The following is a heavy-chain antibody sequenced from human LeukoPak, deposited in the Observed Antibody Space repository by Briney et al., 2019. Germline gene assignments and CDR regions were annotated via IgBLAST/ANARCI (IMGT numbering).Heavy chain of an antibody. D-gene: IGHD3-10*01. J-gene: IGHJ6*03. CDR1: GYTFTSYG. CDR2: ISAYNGNT. V-gene: IGHV1-18*01. CDR3: ARYGSGSSYYYYYYVDV. Sequence: ASVKVSCKASGYTFTSYGISWVRQAPGQGLEWMGWISAYNGNTNYAQKLQGRVTMTTDTSTSTAYMELRSLRSDDTAVYYCARYGSGSSYYYYYYVDVWGKGTTVTVSS.